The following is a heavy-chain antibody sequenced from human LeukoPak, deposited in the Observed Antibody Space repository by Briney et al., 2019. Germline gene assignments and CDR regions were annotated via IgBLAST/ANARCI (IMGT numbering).Heavy chain of an antibody. Sequence: TSETLSLTCTVSGGSISSNNFYGGLIRQPPGKGLEWIGSIYSGGSTFYNPSLKSRVTISVDTSKNQFSLKLSSVTAADTAVYYCARAPYDYVWGSYRYTSHFDYWGQGTLVTVSS. CDR3: ARAPYDYVWGSYRYTSHFDY. CDR1: GGSISSNNFY. V-gene: IGHV4-39*07. J-gene: IGHJ4*02. D-gene: IGHD3-16*02. CDR2: IYSGGST.